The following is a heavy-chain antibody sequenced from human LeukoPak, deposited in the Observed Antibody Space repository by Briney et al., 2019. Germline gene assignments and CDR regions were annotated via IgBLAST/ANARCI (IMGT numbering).Heavy chain of an antibody. CDR2: ISRTGDST. D-gene: IGHD3-10*02. Sequence: GGSLRLSCAASRFTFDSYGMSWVRQAPGKGLKWVSGISRTGDSTYYTDSVKGRFTISRDNAKNSLYLQMNSLRAEDTAVYYCAELGITMIGGVWGKGTTVTVSS. CDR1: RFTFDSYG. V-gene: IGHV3-23*01. J-gene: IGHJ6*04. CDR3: AELGITMIGGV.